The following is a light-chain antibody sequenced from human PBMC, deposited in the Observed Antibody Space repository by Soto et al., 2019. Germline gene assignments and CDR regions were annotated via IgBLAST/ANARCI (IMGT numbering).Light chain of an antibody. Sequence: EIVLTQSPATLSLSPGEIATLSCRASQTVSRNLAWYQQRPGQAPRLLIYDISNRATGVPARFSGSGSETDFTLTISSLEPDDFVVYNCQQRHSWPRTFGQGTKVDIK. CDR2: DIS. CDR3: QQRHSWPRT. CDR1: QTVSRN. J-gene: IGKJ1*01. V-gene: IGKV3-11*01.